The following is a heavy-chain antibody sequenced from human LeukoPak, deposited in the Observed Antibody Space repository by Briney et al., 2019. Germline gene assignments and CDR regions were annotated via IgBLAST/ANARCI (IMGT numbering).Heavy chain of an antibody. CDR1: GGSISSSNW. CDR2: IYYSGST. V-gene: IGHV4-4*02. J-gene: IGHJ4*02. Sequence: SGTLSLTCAVSGGSISSSNWWSWGRQPPGKGLEWSGEIYYSGSTNYNPSLKSRVTISVDKSKHQFSLKLSSVTPADTAVYYCAREKGRLWFGEAIPSYYFDYWGQGTLVTVSS. D-gene: IGHD3-10*01. CDR3: AREKGRLWFGEAIPSYYFDY.